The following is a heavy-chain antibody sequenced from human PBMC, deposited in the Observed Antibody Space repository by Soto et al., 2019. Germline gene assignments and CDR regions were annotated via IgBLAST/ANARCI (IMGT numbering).Heavy chain of an antibody. J-gene: IGHJ6*04. D-gene: IGHD3-16*02. CDR1: GFTFSRSW. V-gene: IGHV3-7*01. Sequence: EVQLVESGGGLVQPGGSLRLSCAASGFTFSRSWMSWVRQAPGKGLEWVATIKPDGSEKYYVDSVKGRFTISRDNAKNSLYLQMNRLRVEDPAVFYCADTLDLDVWGKGATITVSS. CDR3: ADTLDLDV. CDR2: IKPDGSEK.